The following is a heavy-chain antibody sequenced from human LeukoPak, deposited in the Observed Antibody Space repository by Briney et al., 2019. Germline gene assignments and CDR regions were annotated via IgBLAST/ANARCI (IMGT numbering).Heavy chain of an antibody. Sequence: GGSLRLSCGASGFTFSSYEMHWVRQAPGKGLEWVSYISSSGSTIYYADSVKGRFTISRDNAKNSLYLQMNSLRAEDTALYYCARDNGGSSPFDYWGQGTLVSVSS. V-gene: IGHV3-48*03. CDR1: GFTFSSYE. D-gene: IGHD4-23*01. CDR2: ISSSGSTI. CDR3: ARDNGGSSPFDY. J-gene: IGHJ4*02.